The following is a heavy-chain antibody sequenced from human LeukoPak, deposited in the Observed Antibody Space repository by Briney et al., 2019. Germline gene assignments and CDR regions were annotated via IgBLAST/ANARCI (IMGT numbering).Heavy chain of an antibody. CDR3: AKVAAAAGLDF. CDR1: GFTFSSYA. CDR2: ISISGRDT. V-gene: IGHV3-23*01. Sequence: PGRSLRLSCAASGFTFSSYAMTWVRQAPGKGLEWVSTISISGRDTYYADSVKGRFTISRDNSQNTLFLQMNSLRAEDTAVYYCAKVAAAAGLDFWGQGTLVTVSS. D-gene: IGHD6-13*01. J-gene: IGHJ4*02.